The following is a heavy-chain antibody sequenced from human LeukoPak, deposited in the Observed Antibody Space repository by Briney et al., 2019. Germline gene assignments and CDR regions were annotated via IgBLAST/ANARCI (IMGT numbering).Heavy chain of an antibody. J-gene: IGHJ4*02. CDR2: IYTSGST. CDR3: SGGPAVTTNDY. D-gene: IGHD4-17*01. Sequence: SETLSLTCTVSGGSISSYYWSWIRQPAGKGLEWIGRIYTSGSTNYNPSLKSRVTISVDTSKSQFFLELTSVTAADTAVYYCSGGPAVTTNDYWGQGTLVTVFS. CDR1: GGSISSYY. V-gene: IGHV4-4*07.